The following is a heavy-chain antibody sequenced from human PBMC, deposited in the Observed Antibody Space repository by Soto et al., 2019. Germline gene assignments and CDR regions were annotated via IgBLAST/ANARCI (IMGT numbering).Heavy chain of an antibody. Sequence: GASVKVSCKASGYTFTSYGISWVRQAPGQGLEWMGWISAYNGNTNYAQKLQGRVTMTTDTSTSTAYKEMRSLRSDDTAVYYCARDLRDSSYFDYWGQGTLVTVSS. CDR2: ISAYNGNT. J-gene: IGHJ4*02. V-gene: IGHV1-18*01. D-gene: IGHD3-22*01. CDR3: ARDLRDSSYFDY. CDR1: GYTFTSYG.